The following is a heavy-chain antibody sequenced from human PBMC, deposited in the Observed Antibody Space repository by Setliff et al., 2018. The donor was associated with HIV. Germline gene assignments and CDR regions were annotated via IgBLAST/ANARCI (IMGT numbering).Heavy chain of an antibody. D-gene: IGHD3-10*01. Sequence: GASVKVSCKASGYTLTNYGISWVRQAPGQGLEWMGWINPNSGGTNYAQKFQGRVNMTRDTSISTAYMELSSLTSEDTAVYYCARGKGVGGVVITGGLDVWGKGTTVTVSS. J-gene: IGHJ6*04. CDR1: GYTLTNYG. CDR3: ARGKGVGGVVITGGLDV. CDR2: INPNSGGT. V-gene: IGHV1-8*01.